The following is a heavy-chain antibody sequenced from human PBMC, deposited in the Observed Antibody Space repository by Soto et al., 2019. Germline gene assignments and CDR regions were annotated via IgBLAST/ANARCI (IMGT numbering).Heavy chain of an antibody. D-gene: IGHD3-9*01. CDR2: LIPVFGAP. V-gene: IGHV1-69*01. CDR3: AGVLGYYFEPGKTRYYAMDV. CDR1: GGTFSKDA. Sequence: QVQLVQSGAEVKKPGSSVTVSCKTSGGTFSKDAINWVRQAPGQGLEWMGLLIPVFGAPIYAQKFQGRIRITADESTGTAFIDLSRLRSEDTAVYYCAGVLGYYFEPGKTRYYAMDVWGQGTTVSVSS. J-gene: IGHJ6*02.